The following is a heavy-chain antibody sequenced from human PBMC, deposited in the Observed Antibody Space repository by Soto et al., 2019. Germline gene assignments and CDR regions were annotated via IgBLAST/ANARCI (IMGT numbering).Heavy chain of an antibody. J-gene: IGHJ4*02. Sequence: QVQLQESGPGLVKPSETLSLTCTVSGGSISSYYWSWIRQPPGKGLEWIGYIYYSGSTNYTPSLXSXAXIXLATPKNQLSLNLSSVTAADTAVYYCARRYGSCFDSWGQGTLVTVSS. D-gene: IGHD5-18*01. CDR3: ARRYGSCFDS. CDR1: GGSISSYY. CDR2: IYYSGST. V-gene: IGHV4-59*08.